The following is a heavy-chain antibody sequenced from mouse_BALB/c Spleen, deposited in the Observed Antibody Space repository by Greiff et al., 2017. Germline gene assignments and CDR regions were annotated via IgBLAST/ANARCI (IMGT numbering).Heavy chain of an antibody. CDR1: GFSLTSYG. J-gene: IGHJ2*01. Sequence: VKLVESGPGLVAPSQSLSITCTVSGFSLTSYGVHWVRQPPGKGLEWLGVIWAGGSTNYNSALMSRLSISKDNSKSQVFLKMNSLQTDDTAMYYCARDEGGYYVPFDYWGQGTTLTVSS. V-gene: IGHV2-9*02. D-gene: IGHD2-3*01. CDR3: ARDEGGYYVPFDY. CDR2: IWAGGST.